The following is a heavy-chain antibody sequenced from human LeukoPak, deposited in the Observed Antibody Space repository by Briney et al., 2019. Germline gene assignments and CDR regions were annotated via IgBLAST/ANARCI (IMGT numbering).Heavy chain of an antibody. CDR1: GFTFSSYT. V-gene: IGHV3-21*01. CDR3: ARDSNYYSWD. Sequence: PGGSLRVSCAASGFTFSSYTMNLVRQAPGKGLQWVSSITGTSRTIQYAHSVMGRFTISRDNSKNLLYLQMNSLRAEDTAVYYCARDSNYYSWDWGQGTLVTVSS. D-gene: IGHD3-10*01. J-gene: IGHJ4*02. CDR2: ITGTSRTI.